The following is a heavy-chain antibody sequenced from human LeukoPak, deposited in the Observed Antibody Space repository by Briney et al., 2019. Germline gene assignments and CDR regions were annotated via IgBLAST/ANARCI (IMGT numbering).Heavy chain of an antibody. V-gene: IGHV1-3*01. CDR3: ARARVVYCSGGSCYHFDY. J-gene: IGHJ4*02. Sequence: GASVKVSCKASGYTFTSYAMHWVRQAPGQRLEWMGWINAGNGNTKYSQKFQGRVTITRDTSASTVYMELSSLRSEDTAVYYCARARVVYCSGGSCYHFDYWGQGILVTVSS. D-gene: IGHD2-15*01. CDR2: INAGNGNT. CDR1: GYTFTSYA.